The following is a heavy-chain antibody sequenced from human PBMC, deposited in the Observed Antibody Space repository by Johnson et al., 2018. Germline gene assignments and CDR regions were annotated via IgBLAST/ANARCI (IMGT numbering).Heavy chain of an antibody. CDR3: AKDQVAMVRGVPCYMDV. V-gene: IGHV3-33*06. CDR1: GFTFSSYG. Sequence: QVQLVQSGGGVVQPGRSLRLSCAASGFTFSSYGMHWVRQAPGKGLQWVAVIWYDGGNKYYADSVKGRFTISRDNSKNTLYLQMNSLRAEDTAAYYCAKDQVAMVRGVPCYMDVWGKGTTVTVSS. CDR2: IWYDGGNK. D-gene: IGHD3-10*01. J-gene: IGHJ6*03.